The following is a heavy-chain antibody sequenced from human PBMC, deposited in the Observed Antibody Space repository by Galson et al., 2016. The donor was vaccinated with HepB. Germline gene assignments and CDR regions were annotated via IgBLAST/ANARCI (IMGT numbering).Heavy chain of an antibody. D-gene: IGHD3-10*01. J-gene: IGHJ4*02. CDR1: GFIFSSYA. CDR2: ISNNGDST. Sequence: SLRLSCAASGFIFSSYAMYWVRQAPGKGLEYISGISNNGDSTYNADSVKGRFTVSRDNSKHTLFLQMSSLRPEDTAMYYCVKEGAGDSGPFDYWGQGTLVSVSS. V-gene: IGHV3-64D*09. CDR3: VKEGAGDSGPFDY.